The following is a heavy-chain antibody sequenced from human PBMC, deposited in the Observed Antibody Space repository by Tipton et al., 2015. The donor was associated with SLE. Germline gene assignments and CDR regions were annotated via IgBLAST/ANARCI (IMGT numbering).Heavy chain of an antibody. CDR2: IPSDGSKK. CDR1: GFTFNNYA. J-gene: IGHJ6*02. D-gene: IGHD3-3*01. Sequence: GLVKPSDTLSLTCAMSGFTFNNYALQYVRQAPGKGLEWVAFIPSDGSKKDYTESVKGRFTISRDNSKNTVYLQMNSLRGEDTAVYYCGSHFDSPRGMDVWGQGIAVRVSS. CDR3: GSHFDSPRGMDV. V-gene: IGHV3-30*02.